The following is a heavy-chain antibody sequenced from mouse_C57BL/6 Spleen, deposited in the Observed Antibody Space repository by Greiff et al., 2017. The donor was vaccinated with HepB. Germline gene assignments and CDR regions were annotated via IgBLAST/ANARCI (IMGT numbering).Heavy chain of an antibody. V-gene: IGHV1-50*01. CDR3: ARGGPWFAY. Sequence: QVQLQQPGAELVKPGASVKLSCKASGYTFTSYWMQWVKQRPGQGLEWIGEIDPSDSYTNYNQKFKGKATLTVDTSSSTAYMQLSSLTSEDSAVYYCARGGPWFAYWGQGTPVTVSA. CDR1: GYTFTSYW. CDR2: IDPSDSYT. J-gene: IGHJ3*01.